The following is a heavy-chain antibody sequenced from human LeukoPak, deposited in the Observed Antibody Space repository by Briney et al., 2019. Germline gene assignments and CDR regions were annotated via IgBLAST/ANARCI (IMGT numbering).Heavy chain of an antibody. Sequence: GSLRLSCAVSGFTFNNYWMNWVRQAPGKGLEWVASIRQDGNEKSYLDSLKGRFTISRDNAKNSLYLQMSSLRAEDTAVYYCARDGTAPGLYFDLWGQGTLVTVSS. CDR2: IRQDGNEK. D-gene: IGHD6-13*01. CDR3: ARDGTAPGLYFDL. V-gene: IGHV3-7*01. CDR1: GFTFNNYW. J-gene: IGHJ4*01.